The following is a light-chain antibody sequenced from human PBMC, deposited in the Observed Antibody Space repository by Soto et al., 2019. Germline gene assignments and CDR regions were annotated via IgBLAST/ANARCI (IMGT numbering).Light chain of an antibody. Sequence: SALTQPRSVPGSPGQSVTISCTGTSSDVGAYNYVSWYQQHPGKAPKLMTYDVSKRPSGVPDRFSGSKSGNTASLTISGLQAEDEADYYCCSYADNYSYVFGTGTKVTVL. CDR1: SSDVGAYNY. CDR3: CSYADNYSYV. CDR2: DVS. V-gene: IGLV2-11*01. J-gene: IGLJ1*01.